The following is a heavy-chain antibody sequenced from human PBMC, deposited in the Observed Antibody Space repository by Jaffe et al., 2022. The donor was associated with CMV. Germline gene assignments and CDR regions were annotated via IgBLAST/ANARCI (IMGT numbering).Heavy chain of an antibody. CDR2: ISSNGGST. D-gene: IGHD6-13*01. CDR1: GFTFSSYA. CDR3: VTPILSGYSSSWYGGVDY. V-gene: IGHV3-64D*06. J-gene: IGHJ4*02. Sequence: EVQLVESGGGLVQPGGSLRLSCSASGFTFSSYAMHWVRQAPGKGLEYVSAISSNGGSTYYADSVKGRFTISRDNSKNTLYLQMSSLRAEDTAVYYCVTPILSGYSSSWYGGVDYWGQGTLVTVSS.